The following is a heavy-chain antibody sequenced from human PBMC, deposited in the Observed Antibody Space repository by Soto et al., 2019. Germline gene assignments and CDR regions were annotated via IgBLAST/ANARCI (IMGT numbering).Heavy chain of an antibody. Sequence: SETLSLTCTVSGGSISTYYWSWIRQPAGEGLEWIGRIYTIGSTNYNPSLKSRVTMSVDTSKNQFSLKLNSVTAADTAVYYCAREGKEQQLVPYYYYGMDVWGQGTTVTVSS. CDR3: AREGKEQQLVPYYYYGMDV. D-gene: IGHD6-13*01. CDR1: GGSISTYY. CDR2: IYTIGST. V-gene: IGHV4-4*07. J-gene: IGHJ6*02.